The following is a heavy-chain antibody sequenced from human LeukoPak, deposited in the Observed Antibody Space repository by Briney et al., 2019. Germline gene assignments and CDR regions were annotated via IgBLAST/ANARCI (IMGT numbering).Heavy chain of an antibody. CDR2: MNPNSGNT. V-gene: IGHV1-8*01. J-gene: IGHJ4*02. CDR3: ARGMGWFGGLHEYLADY. CDR1: GYTFTSYD. D-gene: IGHD3-10*01. Sequence: ASVKVSCKASGYTFTSYDINWVRQATGQGLEWMGWMNPNSGNTGYAQKFQGSVTMTRNTSISTAYMELSSLRSEDTAVYYCARGMGWFGGLHEYLADYWGQGTLVTVSS.